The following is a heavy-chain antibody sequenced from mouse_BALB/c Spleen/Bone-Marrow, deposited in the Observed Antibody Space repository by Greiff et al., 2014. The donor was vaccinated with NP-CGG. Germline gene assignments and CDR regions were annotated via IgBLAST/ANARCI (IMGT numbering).Heavy chain of an antibody. V-gene: IGHV14-3*02. Sequence: VQLQQSGAELVKPGASVKLSCTASGFNIKDTYMHWVKQRPEQGLEWIGRIDPANGNTKYDPKFQGKATITAGTSSNTAYLQLSSLTSEDTAVYYCAIYYGNYYAMDYWGQGTSVTVSP. CDR3: AIYYGNYYAMDY. CDR1: GFNIKDTY. D-gene: IGHD2-1*01. CDR2: IDPANGNT. J-gene: IGHJ4*01.